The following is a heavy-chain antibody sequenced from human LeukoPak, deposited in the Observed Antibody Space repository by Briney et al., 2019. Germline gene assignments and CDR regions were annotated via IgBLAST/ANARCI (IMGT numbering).Heavy chain of an antibody. CDR2: INSDGSST. Sequence: PGGSLRLSCAASGFTFSSYYMHWVRQAPGKGLVWVSRINSDGSSTSYADSVKGRFTISRDNAKNTLYLQMNSLRAEDTAVYYCAREPPMGATKELDYWGQGTLVTVSS. CDR3: AREPPMGATKELDY. CDR1: GFTFSSYY. V-gene: IGHV3-74*01. J-gene: IGHJ4*02. D-gene: IGHD1-26*01.